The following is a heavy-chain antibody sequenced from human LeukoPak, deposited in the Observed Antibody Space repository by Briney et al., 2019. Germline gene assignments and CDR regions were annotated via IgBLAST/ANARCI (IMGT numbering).Heavy chain of an antibody. Sequence: PSETLSLTCAVYGGSFSGYYWGWIRQPPGKGLEWIGSIYYSGSTYYNPSLKSRVTISVDTSKNQFSLKLSSVTAADTAVYYCARDNRRAYDSSGYYSEHGVDFDYWGQGTLVTVSS. D-gene: IGHD3-22*01. CDR2: IYYSGST. CDR1: GGSFSGYY. CDR3: ARDNRRAYDSSGYYSEHGVDFDY. V-gene: IGHV4-34*01. J-gene: IGHJ4*02.